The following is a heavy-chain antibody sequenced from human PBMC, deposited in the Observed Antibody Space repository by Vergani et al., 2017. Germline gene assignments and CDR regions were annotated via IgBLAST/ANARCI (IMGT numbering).Heavy chain of an antibody. CDR1: GFTFNSYG. Sequence: QVPLVESGGGVVQPGGSLRLSCAASGFTFNSYGMHWVRQAPGKGLEWVASIQSDESRRYYGDSMEGPFTISRDNSKNTLYLQMKSLRPEDTAVYYCAKEGGGYCSGGTCYPEYWGQGTLVIVSS. CDR2: IQSDESRR. V-gene: IGHV3-30*02. J-gene: IGHJ4*02. D-gene: IGHD2-15*01. CDR3: AKEGGGYCSGGTCYPEY.